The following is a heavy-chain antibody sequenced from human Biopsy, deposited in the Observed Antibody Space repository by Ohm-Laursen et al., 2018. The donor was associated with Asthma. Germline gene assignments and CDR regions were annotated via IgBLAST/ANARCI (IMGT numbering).Heavy chain of an antibody. J-gene: IGHJ6*02. CDR2: VIPICGTT. D-gene: IGHD4-17*01. V-gene: IGHV1-69*13. Sequence: GASVKVSCKAHGDILSSFGIKWVRKAPGQGLEWMGRVIPICGTTHTAQKFQGRVTITADGSTSSAYMELSSLTSEDSAVYYCAREVSTVDYGYYYFAMDVWGQGTTVTVSS. CDR1: GDILSSFG. CDR3: AREVSTVDYGYYYFAMDV.